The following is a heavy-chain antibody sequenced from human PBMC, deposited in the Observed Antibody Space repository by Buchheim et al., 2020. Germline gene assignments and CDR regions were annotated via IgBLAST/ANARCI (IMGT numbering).Heavy chain of an antibody. V-gene: IGHV4-4*02. CDR3: ARSDWRYQLLRKGQFDS. D-gene: IGHD2-21*01. Sequence: QVQLQESGPGLVRPSGTLSLTCGVSGDSISNGHWWNWVRQSPGKGFEWIGERYKSGSYNYNPSLKSRGSMSLDQSKNESSLELRSVTAEDTAVYYCARSDWRYQLLRKGQFDSWGQG. CDR1: GDSISNGHW. J-gene: IGHJ5*01. CDR2: RYKSGSY.